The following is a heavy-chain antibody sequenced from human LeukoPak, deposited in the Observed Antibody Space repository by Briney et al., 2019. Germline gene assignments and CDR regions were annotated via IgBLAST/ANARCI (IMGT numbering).Heavy chain of an antibody. J-gene: IGHJ3*02. V-gene: IGHV3-7*01. CDR1: GFTFSSYW. CDR3: ARDWSAVGGFNAFDI. D-gene: IGHD3-16*01. Sequence: GSLRLSCAASGFTFSSYWMSWVRQAPGKGLEWVANIKQDGSEKYYVDSVKGRFTISRDNAKNSLYLQMNSLRAEDTAVYYCARDWSAVGGFNAFDIWGQGTMVTVSS. CDR2: IKQDGSEK.